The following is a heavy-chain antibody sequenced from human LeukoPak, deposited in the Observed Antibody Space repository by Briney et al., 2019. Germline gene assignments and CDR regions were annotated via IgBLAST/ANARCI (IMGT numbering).Heavy chain of an antibody. V-gene: IGHV1-18*01. CDR2: IITYNANT. D-gene: IGHD6-19*01. Sequence: ASVKVSCKASGYTFTSYGISWVRQAPGQGLEWMGWIITYNANTNYAQKLQGRVTMTTDTSTSTAYMELRSLRSDDTAVYYCARLAVAEYYYYYMDVWGKGTTVTVSS. CDR3: ARLAVAEYYYYYMDV. J-gene: IGHJ6*03. CDR1: GYTFTSYG.